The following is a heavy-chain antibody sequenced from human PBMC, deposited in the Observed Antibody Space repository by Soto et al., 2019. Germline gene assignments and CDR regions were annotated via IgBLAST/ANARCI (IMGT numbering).Heavy chain of an antibody. CDR3: AKLNDILTGYYRVTRYFDY. J-gene: IGHJ4*02. CDR2: ISGSGGST. Sequence: PVGSLRLSCAASGFTFSSYAMSWVRQAPGKGLEWVSAISGSGGSTYYADSVKGRFTISRDNSKNTLYLQMNSLRAEDTAVYYCAKLNDILTGYYRVTRYFDYWGQGTLVTVSS. CDR1: GFTFSSYA. D-gene: IGHD3-9*01. V-gene: IGHV3-23*01.